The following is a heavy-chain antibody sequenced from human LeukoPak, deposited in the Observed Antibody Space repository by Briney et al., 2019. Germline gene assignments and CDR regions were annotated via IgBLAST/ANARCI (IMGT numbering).Heavy chain of an antibody. CDR1: GFTFSSYG. CDR3: AKDTDYYDSSGPPDY. D-gene: IGHD3-22*01. CDR2: IWYDGSNK. J-gene: IGHJ4*02. Sequence: GRSLRLSCAASGFTFSSYGMHWVRQAPGKGLGWVAVIWYDGSNKYYADSVKGRFTISRDNSKNTLYPQMNSLRAEDTAVYYCAKDTDYYDSSGPPDYWGQGTLVTVS. V-gene: IGHV3-33*06.